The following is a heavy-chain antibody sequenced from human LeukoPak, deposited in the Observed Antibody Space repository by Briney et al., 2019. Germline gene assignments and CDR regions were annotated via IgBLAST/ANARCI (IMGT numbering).Heavy chain of an antibody. CDR1: GSTFSSYW. D-gene: IGHD6-13*01. CDR3: TQNLVAAAGDH. CDR2: IKPDGSVG. J-gene: IGHJ4*02. Sequence: GGSLRLSCAASGSTFSSYWMTWVRQAPGKGLEWVANIKPDGSVGYYVDSVRGRFIISGDNAGNSLYLQMNSLRVEDTAVYYCTQNLVAAAGDHWGQGTLLIVSS. V-gene: IGHV3-7*01.